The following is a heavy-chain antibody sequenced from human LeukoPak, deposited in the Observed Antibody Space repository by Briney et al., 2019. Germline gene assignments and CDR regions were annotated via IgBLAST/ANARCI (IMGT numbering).Heavy chain of an antibody. CDR3: VRDDDLPDNGMDV. J-gene: IGHJ6*02. CDR1: GFIFRSHG. CDR2: IGSDGRNK. Sequence: GGSLRLSCEPSGFIFRSHGMHWVRQAPGKGLEWLAVIGSDGRNKFYADSVKGRFTISRDNFKNILYLQMASLSAEDTAVYYCVRDDDLPDNGMDVWGQGTTVIVSS. V-gene: IGHV3-33*01. D-gene: IGHD3-22*01.